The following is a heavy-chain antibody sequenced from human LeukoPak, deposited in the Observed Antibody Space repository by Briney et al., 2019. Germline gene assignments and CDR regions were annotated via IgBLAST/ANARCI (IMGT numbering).Heavy chain of an antibody. CDR2: ISSSSTI. CDR1: GFTFSSYS. CDR3: ARQVEQWLEYFDY. J-gene: IGHJ4*02. Sequence: VGSLRLSCAASGFTFSSYSMNWVRQAPGKGLEWVSYISSSSTIYYADSVKGRFTISRDNAKSSLYLQMNSLRDEDTAVYYCARQVEQWLEYFDYWGQGTLVTVSS. V-gene: IGHV3-48*02. D-gene: IGHD6-19*01.